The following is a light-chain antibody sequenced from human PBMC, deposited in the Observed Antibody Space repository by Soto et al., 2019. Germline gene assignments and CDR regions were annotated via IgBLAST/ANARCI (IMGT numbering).Light chain of an antibody. CDR3: QSYDISLSGFV. CDR1: SSNIGAGYD. V-gene: IGLV1-40*01. J-gene: IGLJ1*01. Sequence: QSVLTQPPSVSGAPGQRVTISCTGSSSNIGAGYDVHYYQQLPGRAPKLLIYGNNNRPSGVPDRFSGSKSGTSASLAITGLRAEDEADYYCQSYDISLSGFVFGTGTKLTV. CDR2: GNN.